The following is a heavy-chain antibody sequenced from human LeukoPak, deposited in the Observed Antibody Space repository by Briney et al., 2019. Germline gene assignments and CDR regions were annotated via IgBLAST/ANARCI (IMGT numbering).Heavy chain of an antibody. Sequence: ASVKVSCKASGYMFRNYGISWVRQAPGQGLEWMGWISAHKGNTKYPQKFQGRVTVTTDTSTTTAYMELRSLRSDDTAVYYCARDKGVIKTNDYWGQGILVTVSS. CDR3: ARDKGVIKTNDY. CDR1: GYMFRNYG. J-gene: IGHJ4*02. V-gene: IGHV1-18*01. CDR2: ISAHKGNT. D-gene: IGHD3-10*01.